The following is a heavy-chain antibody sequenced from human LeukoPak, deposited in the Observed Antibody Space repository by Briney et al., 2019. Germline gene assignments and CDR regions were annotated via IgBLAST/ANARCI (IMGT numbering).Heavy chain of an antibody. D-gene: IGHD3-10*01. Sequence: PSETLSLTCAVSGGSISSNSYYWGWIRQPPGKGLEWIGSIYYSGSTYYNPSLKSRVTISVDTSKNQFSLKLSSVTAADTAVYYCASQGARDYYYYYYMDVWGKGTTVTVSS. CDR3: ASQGARDYYYYYYMDV. V-gene: IGHV4-39*01. CDR2: IYYSGST. J-gene: IGHJ6*03. CDR1: GGSISSNSYY.